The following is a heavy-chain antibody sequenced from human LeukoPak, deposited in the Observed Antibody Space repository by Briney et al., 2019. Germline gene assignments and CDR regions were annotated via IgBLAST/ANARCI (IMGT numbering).Heavy chain of an antibody. CDR2: FSGSGGST. CDR3: AKSHQGGGWSPGGGFDI. D-gene: IGHD6-19*01. CDR1: GFTFSSYA. Sequence: PGGSLRLSCAASGFTFSSYAMSWVRQAPGKGLEWVSSFSGSGGSTYFADSVKGRFTVSRDNSKNTLYLQMNSLRAEDTAVYYCAKSHQGGGWSPGGGFDIWGQGTMVTVSS. V-gene: IGHV3-23*01. J-gene: IGHJ3*02.